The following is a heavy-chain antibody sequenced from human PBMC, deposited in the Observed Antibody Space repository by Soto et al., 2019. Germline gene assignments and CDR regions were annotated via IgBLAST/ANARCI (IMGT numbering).Heavy chain of an antibody. J-gene: IGHJ6*02. CDR1: GGSFSGYY. CDR2: INHSGST. V-gene: IGHV4-34*01. Sequence: SETLSLTCAVYGGSFSGYYWSWIRQPPGKGLEWIGEINHSGSTNYNPSLKSRVTISVDTSKNQFSLKLSSVTAADTAVYYCARETQVLRFLEWLPQTMDVWGQGTTVTVSS. CDR3: ARETQVLRFLEWLPQTMDV. D-gene: IGHD3-3*01.